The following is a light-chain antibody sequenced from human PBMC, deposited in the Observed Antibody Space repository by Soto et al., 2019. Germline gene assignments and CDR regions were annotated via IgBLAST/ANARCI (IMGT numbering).Light chain of an antibody. J-gene: IGKJ4*01. CDR1: QPVSSSY. V-gene: IGKV3D-20*01. CDR3: QQYGTSPLS. CDR2: DAS. Sequence: EIVLTQSPATLSLSPGERATLSCGASQPVSSSYLAWYQQKPGLAPRLLMYDASRRATGIPYRFSGSGSGTDFTLTISRLDPEDFAVYYCQQYGTSPLSFGGGTKVEI.